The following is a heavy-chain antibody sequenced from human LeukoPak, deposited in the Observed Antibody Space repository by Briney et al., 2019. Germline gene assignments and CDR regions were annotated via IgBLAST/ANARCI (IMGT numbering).Heavy chain of an antibody. CDR3: ARSKRDYDILTGYYPNGMDV. CDR1: GGSISSYY. CDR2: IYYSGST. Sequence: SETLSLTCTVSGGSISSYYWRWIRQPPGKGLEWIGYIYYSGSTNYNPSLKSRVTISVDTSKNQFSLKLSSVTAADTAVYYCARSKRDYDILTGYYPNGMDVWGQGTTVTVSS. J-gene: IGHJ6*02. D-gene: IGHD3-9*01. V-gene: IGHV4-59*08.